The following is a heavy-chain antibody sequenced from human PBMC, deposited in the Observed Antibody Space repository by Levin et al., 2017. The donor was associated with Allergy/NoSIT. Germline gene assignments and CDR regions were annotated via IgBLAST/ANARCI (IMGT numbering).Heavy chain of an antibody. J-gene: IGHJ4*02. Sequence: GLEWMGWINTNDGGTNYAQKFRGRVTMTRDTSISTAYMVLSGLRSDDTAVYYCTRDNYAFLHDYWGQGTLVTVSS. D-gene: IGHD2-2*01. CDR2: INTNDGGT. V-gene: IGHV1-2*02. CDR3: TRDNYAFLHDY.